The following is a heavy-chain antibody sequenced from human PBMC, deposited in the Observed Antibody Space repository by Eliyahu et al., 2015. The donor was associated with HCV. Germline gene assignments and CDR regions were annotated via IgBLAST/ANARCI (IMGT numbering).Heavy chain of an antibody. Sequence: EAQLVDSGGRVVRPGGSXRLSCAAXGFTFDDFGMSWVRQAPGKGPGWVSAINWNGDSISYADFAKGRFTISRESAKNSLYLQMNSLRAEDTALYYCARGGNSGNGGFDLWGQGTMVTVSS. J-gene: IGHJ3*01. CDR2: INWNGDSI. D-gene: IGHD4-23*01. CDR1: GFTFDDFG. V-gene: IGHV3-20*04. CDR3: ARGGNSGNGGFDL.